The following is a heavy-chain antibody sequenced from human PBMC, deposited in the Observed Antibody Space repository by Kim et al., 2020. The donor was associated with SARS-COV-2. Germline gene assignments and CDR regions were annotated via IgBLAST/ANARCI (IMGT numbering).Heavy chain of an antibody. J-gene: IGHJ4*02. Sequence: GGSLRLSCAASGFTFSSYAMHWVRQAPGKGLEWVAVISYDGSNKYYADSVKGRFTIPRDNSKNTLYLQMNSLRAEDTAVYYCARDNYYGSGSLDYWGQGTLVTVSS. CDR2: ISYDGSNK. CDR3: ARDNYYGSGSLDY. V-gene: IGHV3-30-3*01. D-gene: IGHD3-10*01. CDR1: GFTFSSYA.